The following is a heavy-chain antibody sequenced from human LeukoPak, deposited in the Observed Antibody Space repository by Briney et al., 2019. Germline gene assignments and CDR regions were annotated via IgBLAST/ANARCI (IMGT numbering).Heavy chain of an antibody. CDR3: ARELWFGEFNWFDP. CDR1: GGTFSSYA. D-gene: IGHD3-10*01. Sequence: SVKVSCKASGGTFSSYAISWVRQAPGQGLEWMGGIIPIFGTANYAQKFQGRVTITTDESTSTAYMELSSLRSEDTAVYHCARELWFGEFNWFDPWGQGTLVTVSS. J-gene: IGHJ5*02. CDR2: IIPIFGTA. V-gene: IGHV1-69*05.